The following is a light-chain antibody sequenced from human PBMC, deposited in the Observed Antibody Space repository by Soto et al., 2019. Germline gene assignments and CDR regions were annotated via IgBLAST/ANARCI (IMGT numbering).Light chain of an antibody. CDR3: GTWDSSLSAVV. J-gene: IGLJ3*02. V-gene: IGLV1-51*01. CDR2: DND. Sequence: QAVVTQPPSVSAAPGQKVIISCSGSSSNIGDNYVSWYQQLPGTAPRLLIYDNDKRPSGIPDRFSGSKSDTSATLGITGLQTGDEADYYCGTWDSSLSAVVFGGGTKLT. CDR1: SSNIGDNY.